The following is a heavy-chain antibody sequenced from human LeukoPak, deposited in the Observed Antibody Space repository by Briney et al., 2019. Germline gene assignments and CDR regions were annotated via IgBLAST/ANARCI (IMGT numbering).Heavy chain of an antibody. CDR1: GFTFSSYA. CDR2: ISYDGSNK. Sequence: PGGSLRLSCAASGFTFSSYAMHWVRQAPGKGLEWVAVISYDGSNKYYADSVKGRFTISRDNSKNTLYLQMNSLRAEDTAVYYCARSGGLRNGMDVWGQGTTVTVS. J-gene: IGHJ6*02. V-gene: IGHV3-30-3*01. CDR3: ARSGGLRNGMDV. D-gene: IGHD1-14*01.